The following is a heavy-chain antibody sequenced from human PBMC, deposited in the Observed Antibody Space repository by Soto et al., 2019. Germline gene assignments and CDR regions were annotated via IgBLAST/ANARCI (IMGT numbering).Heavy chain of an antibody. CDR2: ISAYNGNT. J-gene: IGHJ5*02. CDR3: ASIRFLEWSNWFDP. V-gene: IGHV1-18*04. Sequence: XAVKVSYNASGCSFSSYGISWVRQAPGQGLEWMGWISAYNGNTNYAQKLQCRVTMTTDTSTSTAYMELRSLRSDDTAVYYCASIRFLEWSNWFDPWGQGTLVTVSS. CDR1: GCSFSSYG. D-gene: IGHD3-3*01.